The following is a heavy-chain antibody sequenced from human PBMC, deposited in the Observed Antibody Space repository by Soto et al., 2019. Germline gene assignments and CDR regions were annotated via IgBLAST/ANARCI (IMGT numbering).Heavy chain of an antibody. Sequence: EVQLVESGGGLVQPGGSLRLSCAASGFIFSSSWMSWVRQAPGKGLEWVANIRQDGSQTYYLDSVKGRFTVSRDNAKNSLFLQMNSLGAEDTAVYYCVVSSCYMEPHFDYWGQGTLVTVSS. CDR3: VVSSCYMEPHFDY. D-gene: IGHD3-22*01. CDR2: IRQDGSQT. V-gene: IGHV3-7*01. J-gene: IGHJ4*02. CDR1: GFIFSSSW.